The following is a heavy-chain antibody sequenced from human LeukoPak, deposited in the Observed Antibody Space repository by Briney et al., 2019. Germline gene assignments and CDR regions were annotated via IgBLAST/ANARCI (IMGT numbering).Heavy chain of an antibody. CDR2: IYHSGST. V-gene: IGHV4-38-2*02. CDR1: GYSISSGYY. CDR3: ARLGIVVPYLDY. D-gene: IGHD2-2*03. Sequence: SETLSLTCTVSGYSISSGYYWGWIRQPPGKGLEWIGNIYHSGSTNYNPSLKSRVTISVDTSKNQFPLRLSSMTAADTAVYYCARLGIVVPYLDYWGQGTLVTVSS. J-gene: IGHJ4*02.